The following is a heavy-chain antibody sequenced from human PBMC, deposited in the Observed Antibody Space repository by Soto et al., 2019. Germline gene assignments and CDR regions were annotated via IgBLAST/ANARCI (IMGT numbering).Heavy chain of an antibody. Sequence: ASVKVSCTASGYTFTSYGISWARQAPGQGLEWMGWISAYNGNTNYAQKLQGRVTMTTDTSTSTAYMELRSLRSDDTAVYSCARQSMNSGYVIDPWAQGTLVTVSS. CDR2: ISAYNGNT. CDR1: GYTFTSYG. D-gene: IGHD5-12*01. V-gene: IGHV1-18*01. J-gene: IGHJ5*02. CDR3: ARQSMNSGYVIDP.